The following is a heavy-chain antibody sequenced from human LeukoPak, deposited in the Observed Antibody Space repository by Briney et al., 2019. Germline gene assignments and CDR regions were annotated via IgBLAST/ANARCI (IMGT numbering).Heavy chain of an antibody. CDR2: IYTSGST. V-gene: IGHV4-4*07. CDR1: GGSISSYY. J-gene: IGHJ6*02. D-gene: IGHD5-12*01. CDR3: ARGRRGYSGYDPKYYYGMDV. Sequence: NPSETLSLTCTVSGGSISSYYWSWIRQSAGKGLEWIGRIYTSGSTNYNPSLKSRVTMSVDTSKNQFSLKLSSVTAADTAVYYCARGRRGYSGYDPKYYYGMDVWGQGTTVTVSS.